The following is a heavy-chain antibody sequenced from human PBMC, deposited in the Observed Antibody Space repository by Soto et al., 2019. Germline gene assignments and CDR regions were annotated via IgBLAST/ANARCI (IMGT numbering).Heavy chain of an antibody. CDR1: GYIFSNYG. CDR3: AKWGLSGHGMDV. J-gene: IGHJ6*02. Sequence: QVQLVESGGGVVQPGRSLRLSCAASGYIFSNYGMHWVRQAPGKGLEGVAVTSYDGSKKYYADSVKGRFTISKDNSKNTVYLQMNSLRIEETAVYYCAKWGLSGHGMDVWGQGTTVTVSS. V-gene: IGHV3-30*18. D-gene: IGHD7-27*01. CDR2: TSYDGSKK.